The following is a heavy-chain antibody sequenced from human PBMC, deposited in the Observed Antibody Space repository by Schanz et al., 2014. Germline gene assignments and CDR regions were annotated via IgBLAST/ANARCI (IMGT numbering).Heavy chain of an antibody. CDR1: GFTFSSYG. Sequence: VQLVESGGGVVQPGRSLRLSCAASGFTFSSYGMHWVRQDPGKGLVWVARINSVGSNTDYADSVTGRFTISRDNAKNTLYLQMNTLRAEDTAVYYCARKMKVGVYGGKGHDSLDIWGQGTMVTVSS. CDR2: INSVGSNT. CDR3: ARKMKVGVYGGKGHDSLDI. J-gene: IGHJ3*02. V-gene: IGHV3-74*02. D-gene: IGHD3-22*01.